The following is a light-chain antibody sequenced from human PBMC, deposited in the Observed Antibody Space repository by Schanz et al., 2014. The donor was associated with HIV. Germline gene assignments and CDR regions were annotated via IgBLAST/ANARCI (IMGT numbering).Light chain of an antibody. CDR1: ALNIGRNS. V-gene: IGLV1-51*01. CDR3: GSWDSGLSAVV. J-gene: IGLJ2*01. Sequence: QSVLTQPPSVSAAPGQRVTISCSGSALNIGRNSVSWYQQFPGTAPNLLIYDNYKRPSEIPDRFSGSKSGTSATLGITGLQTGDEADYYCGSWDSGLSAVVFGGGTKLTVL. CDR2: DNY.